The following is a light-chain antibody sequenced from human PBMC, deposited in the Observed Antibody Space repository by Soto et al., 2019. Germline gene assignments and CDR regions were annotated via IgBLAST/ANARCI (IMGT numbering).Light chain of an antibody. CDR3: QQYNKWTLT. Sequence: EIVMTQSPATLSVSPGEGATLSCRASQSVSSNLAWYQQKPGQAPRLLIYDASTWATGIPARFDGSVSGTEFTLTISSLQSEDFAVYYCQQYNKWTLTFGGGTRVEIK. CDR1: QSVSSN. CDR2: DAS. J-gene: IGKJ4*01. V-gene: IGKV3-15*01.